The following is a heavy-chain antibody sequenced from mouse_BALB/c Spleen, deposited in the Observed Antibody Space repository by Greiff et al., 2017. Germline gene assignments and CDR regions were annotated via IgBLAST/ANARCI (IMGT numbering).Heavy chain of an antibody. J-gene: IGHJ2*01. Sequence: EVKLVESGAELVRPGALVKLSCKASGFNIKDYYMHWVQQRPEQGLEWIGWIDPENGTTIYAPKFQGKASITADTSSNTAYLQLSSLTSEDTAVYYCARDYYGSSDYFDYWGQGTTLTVSS. CDR3: ARDYYGSSDYFDY. V-gene: IGHV14-1*02. D-gene: IGHD1-1*01. CDR1: GFNIKDYY. CDR2: IDPENGTT.